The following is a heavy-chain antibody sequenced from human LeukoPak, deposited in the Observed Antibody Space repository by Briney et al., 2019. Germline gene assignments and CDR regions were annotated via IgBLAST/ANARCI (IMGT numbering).Heavy chain of an antibody. CDR1: GYTFTSYD. CDR2: MNPNSVNT. CDR3: AREYSSSWTAYYYYGMDV. Sequence: ASVKLSCKASGYTFTSYDITWVRQATGPGLEWLRWMNPNSVNTGYAQKFPARVTMTRNSSISTAYMELSSLRSEDTAVYYFAREYSSSWTAYYYYGMDVWGQETTVTVSS. V-gene: IGHV1-8*01. D-gene: IGHD6-13*01. J-gene: IGHJ6*02.